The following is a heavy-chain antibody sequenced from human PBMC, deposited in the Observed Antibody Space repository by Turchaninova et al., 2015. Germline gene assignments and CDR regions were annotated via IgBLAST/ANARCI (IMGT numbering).Heavy chain of an antibody. V-gene: IGHV3-7*01. CDR1: ALSFGSVW. CDR3: ATDRYSGAFEH. Sequence: EVQVVESGGGLVQPGGSLSLSCAASALSFGSVWLTCIREAAGRGVESVANIKPDESVKNSRDPVKGRFTSSRDNAKNSLYLQRNSLRGEDTASYYCATDRYSGAFEHWGQGTLVTVSS. J-gene: IGHJ4*02. CDR2: IKPDESVK. D-gene: IGHD1-26*01.